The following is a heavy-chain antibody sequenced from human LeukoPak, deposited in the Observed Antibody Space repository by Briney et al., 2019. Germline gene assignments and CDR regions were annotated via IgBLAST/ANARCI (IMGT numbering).Heavy chain of an antibody. D-gene: IGHD3-22*01. J-gene: IGHJ4*02. CDR1: GGSISSYY. CDR3: ARDLYGGSDSSGYFYPFDY. V-gene: IGHV4-4*07. CDR2: IYTSGST. Sequence: TSETLSLTCTVSGGSISSYYWSWIRQPAGKGLEWIGRIYTSGSTNYNPSLKSRVTISVDTSKNQFSLKLSSVTAADTAVYYCARDLYGGSDSSGYFYPFDYWGQGTLVTVSS.